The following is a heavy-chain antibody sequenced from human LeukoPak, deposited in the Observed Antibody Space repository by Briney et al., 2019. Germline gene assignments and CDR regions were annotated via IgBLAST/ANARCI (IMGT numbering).Heavy chain of an antibody. CDR2: MNPNSGNT. D-gene: IGHD3-3*01. CDR3: ARGHSPVLRFLEWLPAYYMDV. J-gene: IGHJ6*03. V-gene: IGHV1-8*01. Sequence: ASVKVSCKASGYTFTSYDINWVRQATGQGLEWMGWMNPNSGNTGYAQKFQGSVTMTRNTSISTAYMELSSLRSEDTAVYYCARGHSPVLRFLEWLPAYYMDVWGKGTTVTVSS. CDR1: GYTFTSYD.